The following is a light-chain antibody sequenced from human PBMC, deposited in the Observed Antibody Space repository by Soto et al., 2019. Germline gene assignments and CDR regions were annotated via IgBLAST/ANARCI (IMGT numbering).Light chain of an antibody. CDR3: APWDDSLSSVV. CDR2: KND. CDR1: SSNIGTNY. J-gene: IGLJ2*01. V-gene: IGLV1-47*01. Sequence: QSVLTQPPSASGTPGLTVIISCSGSSSNIGTNYVSWYQQLPGTAPRLLIRKNDQRPSGVPDRFSGSKSGTSASLAISGLRSEDEAIYFCAPWDDSLSSVVFGGGTKLPVL.